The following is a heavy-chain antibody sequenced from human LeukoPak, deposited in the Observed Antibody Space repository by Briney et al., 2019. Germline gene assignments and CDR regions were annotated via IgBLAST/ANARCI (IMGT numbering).Heavy chain of an antibody. CDR2: INPNSGGT. V-gene: IGHV1-2*02. CDR1: GYTFTGYY. CDR3: ARDSPIAAAGPDWYFDL. Sequence: GASVKVSCKASGYTFTGYYMHWVRQAPGQGLEWMGWINPNSGGTNYAQKFQGRVTMTRDTSISTAYMELSRLRSDDTAVYYCARDSPIAAAGPDWYFDLWGRGTLVTVSS. J-gene: IGHJ2*01. D-gene: IGHD6-13*01.